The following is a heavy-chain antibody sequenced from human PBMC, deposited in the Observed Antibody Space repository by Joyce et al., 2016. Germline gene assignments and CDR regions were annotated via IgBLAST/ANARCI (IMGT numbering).Heavy chain of an antibody. CDR2: MTPNSGNT. J-gene: IGHJ4*02. Sequence: QVQLVQSGAEVKKPGASVKVSCKASGYTFTNFDINWVRQAPGQGLESLRWMTPNSGNTGYAHNFKGRVTMTRDTSISTADMELSSLRSEDTAMYFWARNKYGTGDFDFWGQGTPVTVSS. V-gene: IGHV1-8*01. CDR3: ARNKYGTGDFDF. CDR1: GYTFTNFD. D-gene: IGHD7-27*01.